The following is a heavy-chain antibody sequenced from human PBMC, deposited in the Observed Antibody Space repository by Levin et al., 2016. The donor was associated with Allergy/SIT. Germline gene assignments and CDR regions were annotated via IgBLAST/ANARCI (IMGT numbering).Heavy chain of an antibody. CDR3: ARGPNSSSGKYALDI. D-gene: IGHD6-13*01. Sequence: GGSLRLSCAASGFTFSSHWMHWVRQAPGKGLVWVSRIQSDGSSTNYADSVKGRFTISRDNAKNTLYVQMNSLGAEDTAVYYCARGPNSSSGKYALDIWGQGTMVTVSS. J-gene: IGHJ3*02. V-gene: IGHV3-74*01. CDR2: IQSDGSST. CDR1: GFTFSSHW.